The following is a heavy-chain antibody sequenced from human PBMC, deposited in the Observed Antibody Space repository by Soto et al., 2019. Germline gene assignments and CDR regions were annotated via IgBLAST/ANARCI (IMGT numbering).Heavy chain of an antibody. D-gene: IGHD2-21*02. V-gene: IGHV1-18*01. CDR3: ATRYGDPSTTTGFDY. Sequence: QVQLVQSGPEVKKPGASVKVSCKASGYTFGIYSITWVRQAPGQGLEWLGGINTYSGKTYYAQKVQGRVTFTTNTSTSTAYMDMRSLRSDDTAVYYCATRYGDPSTTTGFDYWAQGTLFSFS. CDR2: INTYSGKT. J-gene: IGHJ4*02. CDR1: GYTFGIYS.